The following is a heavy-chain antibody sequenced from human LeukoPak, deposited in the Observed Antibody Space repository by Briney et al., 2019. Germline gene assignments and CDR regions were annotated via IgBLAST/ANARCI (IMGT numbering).Heavy chain of an antibody. V-gene: IGHV1-18*01. CDR2: ISAYNGNT. CDR1: GYTFTSYG. CDR3: ARSGLRITMILFDP. D-gene: IGHD3-22*01. Sequence: ASVKVSCKASGYTFTSYGISWARQAPGQGLEWMGWISAYNGNTNYAQKLQGRVTMTTDTSTSTAYMELRSLRSDDTAVYYCARSGLRITMILFDPWGQGTLVTVSS. J-gene: IGHJ5*02.